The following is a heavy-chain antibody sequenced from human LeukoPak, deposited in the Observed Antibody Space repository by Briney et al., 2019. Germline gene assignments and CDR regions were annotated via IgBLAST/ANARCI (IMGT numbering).Heavy chain of an antibody. CDR2: INHSGST. Sequence: PSETLSLTCTVSGGSISSYYWSWIRQPPGKGLEWIGEINHSGSTNYNPSLKSRVTISVDTSKNQFSLKLSSVTAADTAVYYCARMSGYDSSGYFLLFDYWGQGTLVTVSS. J-gene: IGHJ4*02. CDR3: ARMSGYDSSGYFLLFDY. V-gene: IGHV4-34*01. D-gene: IGHD3-22*01. CDR1: GGSISSYY.